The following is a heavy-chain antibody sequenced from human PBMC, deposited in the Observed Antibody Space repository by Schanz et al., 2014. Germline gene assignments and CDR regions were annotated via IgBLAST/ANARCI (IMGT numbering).Heavy chain of an antibody. Sequence: EVQLLESGGGLVQPGGSLRLSCAASGFTFGDYAMTWVRQAPGRGLEWVSYVSRSTPDIYYADSVKGRFTMSRDNAKNSVFLQMNSLRAEDTAVYFCARDNRYYLFDYWGQGALVTVSS. J-gene: IGHJ4*02. CDR1: GFTFGDYA. CDR2: VSRSTPDI. V-gene: IGHV3-48*01. CDR3: ARDNRYYLFDY. D-gene: IGHD3-16*02.